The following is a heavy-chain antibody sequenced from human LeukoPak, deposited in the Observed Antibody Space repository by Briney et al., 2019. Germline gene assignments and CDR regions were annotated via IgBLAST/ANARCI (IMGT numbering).Heavy chain of an antibody. V-gene: IGHV3-21*01. J-gene: IGHJ5*02. CDR2: ISSSSSYI. D-gene: IGHD3-16*02. CDR3: ARCPITFGGVIVIPSWFDP. CDR1: GFTFSSYS. Sequence: GGSLRLSCAASGFTFSSYSMNWVRQAPGKGLEWVSSISSSSSYIYYADSMKGRFTISRDNAKNSLYLQMNSLRAEDTAVYYCARCPITFGGVIVIPSWFDPWGQGTLVTVSS.